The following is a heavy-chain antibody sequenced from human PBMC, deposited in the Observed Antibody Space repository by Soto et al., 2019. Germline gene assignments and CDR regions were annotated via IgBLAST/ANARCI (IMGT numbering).Heavy chain of an antibody. Sequence: QVQLQQSGPRLVKPSETLSLTCTVSSGPSSSHNWGWIRQSPGRGLEWIGYVYNTGGTSYNPSLKSRVTISADTSANHISLTLSSVTAADTAIYYCVRQGIGNLHGLVDVWGQGTTVSVSS. D-gene: IGHD1-1*01. CDR1: SGPSSSHN. CDR3: VRQGIGNLHGLVDV. J-gene: IGHJ6*02. CDR2: VYNTGGT. V-gene: IGHV4-59*08.